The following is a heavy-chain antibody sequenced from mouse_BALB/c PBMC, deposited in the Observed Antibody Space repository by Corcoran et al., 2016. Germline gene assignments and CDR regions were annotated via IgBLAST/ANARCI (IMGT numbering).Heavy chain of an antibody. CDR1: GYTFTNYG. Sequence: QIQLVQSGPELKKPGETVKISCKASGYTFTNYGMNWVKQAPGKGLKWMGWINTYTGEPTYAADFKGRFAFSLETSASTAYLQINNLKNEDTATYFCARMITTRYFDVWGAGTTVTVSS. CDR2: INTYTGEP. J-gene: IGHJ1*01. CDR3: ARMITTRYFDV. V-gene: IGHV9-3-1*01. D-gene: IGHD2-4*01.